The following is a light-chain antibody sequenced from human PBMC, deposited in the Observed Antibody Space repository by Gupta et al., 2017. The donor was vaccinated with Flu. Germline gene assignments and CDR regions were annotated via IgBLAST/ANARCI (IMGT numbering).Light chain of an antibody. J-gene: IGKJ1*01. CDR2: WPS. CDR1: QSVFYSFNNKTY. Sequence: DIVMTQSPDSLAVSLGERATINCKSSQSVFYSFNNKTYLAWYQQKPGQPPKVLIYWPSARVSGVPDRFSGRRSGKAFTLTISSLQAKDLAVYYSRQEAGTPMRFGQGAKVEIK. CDR3: RQEAGTPMR. V-gene: IGKV4-1*01.